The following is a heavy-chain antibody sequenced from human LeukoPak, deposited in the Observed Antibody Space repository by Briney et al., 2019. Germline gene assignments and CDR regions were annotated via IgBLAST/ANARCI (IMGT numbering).Heavy chain of an antibody. Sequence: GGSLRLSCAASGSTFSSNSRNWVRQPPGKGLEWVSAISSSSSYIYYADSVKGRFTTSRDNAKNSLYLQMNSLRAEDTAVYYCARGVLRFLECDYWGQGTLVTVSS. CDR2: ISSSSSYI. CDR1: GSTFSSNS. CDR3: ARGVLRFLECDY. J-gene: IGHJ4*02. D-gene: IGHD3-3*01. V-gene: IGHV3-21*01.